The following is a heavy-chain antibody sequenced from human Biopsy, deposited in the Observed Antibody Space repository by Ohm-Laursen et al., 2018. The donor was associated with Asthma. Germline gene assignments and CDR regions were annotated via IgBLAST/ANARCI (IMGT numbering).Heavy chain of an antibody. CDR1: GGSISSGAYY. CDR2: IYYIGST. V-gene: IGHV4-30-4*01. Sequence: TLSLPCTVSGGSISSGAYYWSWVRQPPGKGLEWIGYIYYIGSTYYNPSLKSQVALPRDTSKNQFSLKLSSVTAADTAVYFCSSRGGVRRYFDFWGQGTLVTVSS. CDR3: SSRGGVRRYFDF. D-gene: IGHD3-16*01. J-gene: IGHJ4*02.